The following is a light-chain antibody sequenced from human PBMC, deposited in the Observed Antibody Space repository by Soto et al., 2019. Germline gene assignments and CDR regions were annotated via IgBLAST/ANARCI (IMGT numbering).Light chain of an antibody. J-gene: IGKJ4*02. V-gene: IGKV3-15*01. Sequence: EIVMTQSPATLSVSPGERATLSCRARQRVSTKLACYQQKPGQAPWLLIYAASVRATGIPARFSGSGSGTEFTLTSRSLQSEYCAVYYCQQHEERPPNLSFGGGTKVEIK. CDR2: AAS. CDR3: QQHEERPPNLS. CDR1: QRVSTK.